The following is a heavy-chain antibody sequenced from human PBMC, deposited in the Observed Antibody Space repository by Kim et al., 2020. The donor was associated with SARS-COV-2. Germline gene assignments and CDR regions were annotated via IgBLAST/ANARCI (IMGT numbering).Heavy chain of an antibody. Sequence: SETLSLTCTVSGGSISSSSYYWGWIRQPPGKGLEWIGSIYYSGSTYYNPSLKSRVTISVDTSKNQFSLKLSSVTAADTAVYYCARPFGVVSHWGQGTLVTVSS. D-gene: IGHD3-3*01. CDR3: ARPFGVVSH. V-gene: IGHV4-39*01. CDR1: GGSISSSSYY. J-gene: IGHJ4*02. CDR2: IYYSGST.